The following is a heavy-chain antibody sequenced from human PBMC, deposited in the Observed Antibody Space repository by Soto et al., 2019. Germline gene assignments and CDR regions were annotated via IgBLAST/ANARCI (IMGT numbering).Heavy chain of an antibody. J-gene: IGHJ4*01. D-gene: IGHD3-22*01. CDR3: AHRSSRSLYGTSGYIFDY. Sequence: KSGPTLVNPRQTLTLTCVLAGFSLSTTGEGVAWIRQPPGKALEWLALIYWNDDNRYSPSLKSRLTGTKDTSKNRVVLTMTDIDPVDTATYFCAHRSSRSLYGTSGYIFDYWGHGLLVTVSS. V-gene: IGHV2-5*01. CDR1: GFSLSTTGEG. CDR2: IYWNDDN.